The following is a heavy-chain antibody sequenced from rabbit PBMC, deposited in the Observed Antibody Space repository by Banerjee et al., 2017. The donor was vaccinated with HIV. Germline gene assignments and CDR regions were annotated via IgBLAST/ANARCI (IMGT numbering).Heavy chain of an antibody. CDR1: GIDFSSDYW. Sequence: QSLEESGGGLVQPGGTLTLTCKASGIDFSSDYWICWVRQAPGKGLEWIGCIYAGSSGSTHYASWAKGRFTISKTSSTTVTLQMTSLTVADTATYSCARGGGGTGDGYGLWGQGTLVTVS. CDR3: ARGGGGTGDGYGL. V-gene: IGHV1S40*01. J-gene: IGHJ4*01. D-gene: IGHD6-1*01. CDR2: IYAGSSGST.